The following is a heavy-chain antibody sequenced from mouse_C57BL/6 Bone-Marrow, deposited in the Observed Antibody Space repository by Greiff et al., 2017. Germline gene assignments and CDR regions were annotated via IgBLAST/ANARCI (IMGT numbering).Heavy chain of an antibody. D-gene: IGHD2-4*01. J-gene: IGHJ4*01. Sequence: QVQLQQPGAELVRPGSSVKLSCKASGYTFTSYWMHWVKQRPIQGLEWIGNIDPSDSETHYNQKFKDKATLTVDKSSSTAYMQLSSLTSEDSAVYYCARVFDYDGGYAMDYWGQGTSVTVSS. CDR1: GYTFTSYW. V-gene: IGHV1-52*01. CDR3: ARVFDYDGGYAMDY. CDR2: IDPSDSET.